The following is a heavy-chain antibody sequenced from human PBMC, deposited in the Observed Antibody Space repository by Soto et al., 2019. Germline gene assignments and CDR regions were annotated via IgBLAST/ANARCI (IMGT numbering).Heavy chain of an antibody. V-gene: IGHV4-4*07. Sequence: SETLSLTCAVSGGPISGYYWSWIRQPAGKGLEWIGRIYNSGSTNYNPSLKSRVTMSVDTSKNQFSLKLSSVTAADTAVYYCARDRSGYGGHYYFDYWGQGTLVTVSS. J-gene: IGHJ4*02. CDR1: GGPISGYY. D-gene: IGHD5-12*01. CDR3: ARDRSGYGGHYYFDY. CDR2: IYNSGST.